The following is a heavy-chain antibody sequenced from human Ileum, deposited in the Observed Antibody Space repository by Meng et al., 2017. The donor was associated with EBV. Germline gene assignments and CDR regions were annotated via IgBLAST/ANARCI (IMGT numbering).Heavy chain of an antibody. CDR1: GGSISSYY. D-gene: IGHD2-15*01. Sequence: QVQLQGSGPGLLKPSETLSLTCTVSGGSISSYYWSWIRQPPGKGLEWIGYIYYSGSTNYNPSLKSRVTISVDTSKNQFSLNLSSVTAADTAVYYCARGGWSLDYWGQGTLVTVSS. V-gene: IGHV4-59*08. CDR2: IYYSGST. J-gene: IGHJ4*02. CDR3: ARGGWSLDY.